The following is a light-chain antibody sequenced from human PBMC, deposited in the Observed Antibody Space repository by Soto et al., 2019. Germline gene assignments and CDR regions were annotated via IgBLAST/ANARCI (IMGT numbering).Light chain of an antibody. CDR2: AAS. Sequence: DIKMTQSPATLSVSVGDRVTITCRASQTISSWLAWYQQKPGKAPKLLIYAASSLQSGVPSRFSGSGSGTDFTLTISSLQPEDFATYFCQQSDSTPRAFGHGTKVDNK. CDR3: QQSDSTPRA. J-gene: IGKJ3*01. V-gene: IGKV1-39*01. CDR1: QTISSW.